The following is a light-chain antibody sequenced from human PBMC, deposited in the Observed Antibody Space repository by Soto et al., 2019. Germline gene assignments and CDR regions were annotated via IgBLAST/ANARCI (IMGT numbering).Light chain of an antibody. CDR1: SSDIGGYDY. CDR3: TSNASGSSHVV. Sequence: QSALTQPASVSGSPGQSITLSCTGTSSDIGGYDYVSWYQRHPGKAPKLIIYDVNNRPSGVSNRFSGSKSGNTASLTISGRQAEDEADYYCTSNASGSSHVVFGGGTKLTLL. CDR2: DVN. J-gene: IGLJ2*01. V-gene: IGLV2-14*01.